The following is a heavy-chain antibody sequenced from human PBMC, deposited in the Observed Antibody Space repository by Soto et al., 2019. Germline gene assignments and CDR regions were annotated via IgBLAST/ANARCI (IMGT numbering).Heavy chain of an antibody. CDR2: ISYDGSEK. V-gene: IGHV3-30*18. J-gene: IGHJ4*02. CDR3: AKSPNFYCSSPNCYKYYFDH. Sequence: GSLRLSCAASGXTFNTYGMHWVRQAPGKGLEWVAVISYDGSEKYYVDSVKCRFTIYNYNSKNTLYLQMNSLRPEETAVYYCAKSPNFYCSSPNCYKYYFDHWGQGTRVTVS. D-gene: IGHD2-2*02. CDR1: GXTFNTYG.